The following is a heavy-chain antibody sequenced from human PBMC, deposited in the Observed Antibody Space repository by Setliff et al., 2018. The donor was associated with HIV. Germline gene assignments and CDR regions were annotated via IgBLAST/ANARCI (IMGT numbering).Heavy chain of an antibody. CDR3: ARPRIEGGQLVDY. J-gene: IGHJ4*02. V-gene: IGHV1-69*10. Sequence: ASVKVSCKASGGTFTSYVISWVRQAPGQGLEWMGGIIPILGIASYSQKFQGRVTITADKSTSTAYMELRSLRSDDTAVYYCARPRIEGGQLVDYWGQGTQVTVSS. CDR1: GGTFTSYV. CDR2: IIPILGIA. D-gene: IGHD6-13*01.